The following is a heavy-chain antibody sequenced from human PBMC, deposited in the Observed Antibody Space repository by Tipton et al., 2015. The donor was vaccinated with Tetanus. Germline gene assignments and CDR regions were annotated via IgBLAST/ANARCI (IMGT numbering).Heavy chain of an antibody. CDR3: ARGGFGEFPDD. CDR1: GGSVSSGSYY. Sequence: LRLSCTVSGGSVSSGSYYWSWIRQPPGKGLEWIGYIYYSGSTNYNPSLKSRVTISVDTSKNQFSLKLSSVTAADTAVYYCARGGFGEFPDDWGQGTLVTVSS. J-gene: IGHJ4*02. V-gene: IGHV4-61*01. CDR2: IYYSGST. D-gene: IGHD3-10*01.